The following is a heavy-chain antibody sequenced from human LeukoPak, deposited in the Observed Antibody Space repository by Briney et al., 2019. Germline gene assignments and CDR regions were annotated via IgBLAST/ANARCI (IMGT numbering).Heavy chain of an antibody. D-gene: IGHD5-12*01. CDR3: AKDLDIVDAFDI. Sequence: PGGSLTLSCAASGFTFSSYAMSWVRQAPGKGLEWVSAISGSGGSTYYAHSVKGRFTISRDNSKNTLYLQMNSLRAEDTAVYYCAKDLDIVDAFDIWGQGTMVTVSS. V-gene: IGHV3-23*01. J-gene: IGHJ3*02. CDR2: ISGSGGST. CDR1: GFTFSSYA.